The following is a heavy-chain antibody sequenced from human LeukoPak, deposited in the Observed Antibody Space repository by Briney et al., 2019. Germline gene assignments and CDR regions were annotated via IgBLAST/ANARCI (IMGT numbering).Heavy chain of an antibody. Sequence: ASVKVSCKASGYTFTSYYMHWVRQAPGQGLEWMGWINPNSGGTNYAQKFQGRVTMTRDTSISTAYMELSRLRSDDTAVYYRARDISCSGGSCYPNWFDPWGQGALVTVSS. D-gene: IGHD2-15*01. J-gene: IGHJ5*02. CDR1: GYTFTSYY. CDR3: ARDISCSGGSCYPNWFDP. CDR2: INPNSGGT. V-gene: IGHV1-2*02.